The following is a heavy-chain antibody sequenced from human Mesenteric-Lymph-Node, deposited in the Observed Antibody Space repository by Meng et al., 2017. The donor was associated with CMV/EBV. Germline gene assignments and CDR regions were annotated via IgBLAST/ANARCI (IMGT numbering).Heavy chain of an antibody. CDR3: AKTRYCSSSTCSTYYYYGMDV. J-gene: IGHJ6*02. CDR2: IKQDGSEK. CDR1: GFTFSSYW. V-gene: IGHV3-7*03. Sequence: GGSLRLSCAASGFTFSSYWMSWVRQAPGKGLEWVANIKQDGSEKYYVDSVKGRFTISRDNAKNSLYLQMNSLRAEDTAVYYCAKTRYCSSSTCSTYYYYGMDVWGQGTTVTVSS. D-gene: IGHD2-2*02.